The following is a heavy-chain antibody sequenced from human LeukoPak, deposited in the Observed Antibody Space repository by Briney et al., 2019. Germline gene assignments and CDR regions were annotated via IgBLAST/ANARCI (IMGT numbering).Heavy chain of an antibody. V-gene: IGHV3-21*01. J-gene: IGHJ4*02. CDR2: ISSSSAYI. Sequence: GGSLRLSCAASGFTFSSYSMSWVRQAPGKGLEGVSSISSSSAYIYYANSVKGRFTISRDNAKNSLYLQMNTLRAEDTAVYYCARVGDFWSGYYGADWGQGTLVTVSS. CDR3: ARVGDFWSGYYGAD. D-gene: IGHD3-3*01. CDR1: GFTFSSYS.